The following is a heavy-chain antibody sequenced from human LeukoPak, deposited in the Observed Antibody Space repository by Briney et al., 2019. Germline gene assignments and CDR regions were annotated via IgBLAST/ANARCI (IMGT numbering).Heavy chain of an antibody. D-gene: IGHD6-19*01. Sequence: KPSKTLSLTCAVYGGSFSGYYWSWIRQPPGKGLEWIGEINHSGSTNYNPSLKSRVTISVDTSKNQFSLKLSSVTAADTAVYYCARRERWLVEDYWGQGTLVTVSS. J-gene: IGHJ4*02. CDR1: GGSFSGYY. CDR2: INHSGST. V-gene: IGHV4-34*01. CDR3: ARRERWLVEDY.